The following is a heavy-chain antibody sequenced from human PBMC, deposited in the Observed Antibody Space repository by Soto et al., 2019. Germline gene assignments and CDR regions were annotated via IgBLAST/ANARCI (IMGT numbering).Heavy chain of an antibody. Sequence: PGGSLRLSCVGSGFTFSMFAMSWVRQAPGKGLEWISSISGSGGSTYYADSVKGRFTVSRDNSKNTLYLQMNSLRAEDTAVYYCAKDRPINYYYYYGMDVWGQGTTVTVSS. J-gene: IGHJ6*02. CDR2: ISGSGGST. CDR1: GFTFSMFA. CDR3: AKDRPINYYYYYGMDV. V-gene: IGHV3-23*01.